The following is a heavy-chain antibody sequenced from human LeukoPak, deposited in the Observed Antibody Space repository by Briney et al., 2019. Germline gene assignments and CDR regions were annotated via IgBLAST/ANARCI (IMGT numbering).Heavy chain of an antibody. J-gene: IGHJ4*02. V-gene: IGHV4-38-2*02. CDR3: ASHSSYFDY. CDR2: IYHSGST. CDR1: GYSISSGYY. Sequence: SETLSLTCTVSGYSISSGYYWGWIRQPPGKGLEWIGSIYHSGSTYYNPSLKSRVTISVDTSKNQFSLKLSSVTAADTAVYYCASHSSYFDYWGQGTLVTVSS.